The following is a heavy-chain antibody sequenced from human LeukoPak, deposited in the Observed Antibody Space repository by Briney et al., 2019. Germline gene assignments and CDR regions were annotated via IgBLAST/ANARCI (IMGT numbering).Heavy chain of an antibody. Sequence: GSLRLSCAASGFTFSSYGMHWVRQGPGKGLEWVAFIRYDGSNKYYGDSVKGRFTISRDNARDSLYLQMNSLRDDDTSVYYCARDASALYWGRGTPVTVSS. CDR2: IRYDGSNK. CDR3: ARDASALY. CDR1: GFTFSSYG. D-gene: IGHD2-2*01. J-gene: IGHJ4*02. V-gene: IGHV3-30*02.